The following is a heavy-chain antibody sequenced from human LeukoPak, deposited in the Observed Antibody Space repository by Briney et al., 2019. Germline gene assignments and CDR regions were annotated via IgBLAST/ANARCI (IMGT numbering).Heavy chain of an antibody. CDR2: LGTVGDI. J-gene: IGHJ4*02. CDR3: VRGGGIGFDY. CDR1: GFTFSTND. Sequence: GGSLRLSCVASGFTFSTNDMHWVRQATGKGLEWVSGLGTVGDIYYAGSVKGRFTASRENAKNSLYLQMNSLRAGDTAVYYCVRGGGIGFDYWGQGVLVAVSS. V-gene: IGHV3-13*01. D-gene: IGHD3-16*01.